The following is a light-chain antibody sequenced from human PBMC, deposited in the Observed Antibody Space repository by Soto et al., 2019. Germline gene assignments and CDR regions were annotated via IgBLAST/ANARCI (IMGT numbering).Light chain of an antibody. CDR3: QSADSRGTL. V-gene: IGLV3-25*03. CDR2: KDT. J-gene: IGLJ2*01. CDR1: ILPKNY. Sequence: SYELTQPPSVSVSPGQTATITCSGDILPKNYAYWYQQKPGQAPVRVIYKDTERPSGIPERFSGSSSGTTVTLTISGVQAEDEADYYCQSADSRGTLFGGGTKLTVL.